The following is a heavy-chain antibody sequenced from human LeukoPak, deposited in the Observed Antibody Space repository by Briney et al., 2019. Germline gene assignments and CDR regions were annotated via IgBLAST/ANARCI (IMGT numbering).Heavy chain of an antibody. CDR1: GGSISSSSYY. D-gene: IGHD2-15*01. CDR2: IYYSGST. V-gene: IGHV4-39*07. Sequence: SESLSLTCAVSGGSISSSSYYWGWIRQSPGKGLERIGSIYYSGSTYYNPSLKSRVTISVDTSKNQFSLKLSSVTAADTGVYYCARVEGYCSGGSCYEYFQHWGQGTLVTVSS. J-gene: IGHJ1*01. CDR3: ARVEGYCSGGSCYEYFQH.